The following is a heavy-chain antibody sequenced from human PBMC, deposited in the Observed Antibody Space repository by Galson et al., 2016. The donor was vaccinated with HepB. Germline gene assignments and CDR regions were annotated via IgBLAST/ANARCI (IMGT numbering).Heavy chain of an antibody. D-gene: IGHD3-9*01. J-gene: IGHJ4*02. CDR1: GGSISSYY. Sequence: SETLSLTCTVSGGSISSYYWSWIRQPPGKGLEWIGYIYYSGSTNYNPSLKSRVTISVDTSKNQFSLTLSSVTPADTALYYCAARANIYNLMFDYWGLGVLVTVSS. CDR2: IYYSGST. V-gene: IGHV4-59*01. CDR3: AARANIYNLMFDY.